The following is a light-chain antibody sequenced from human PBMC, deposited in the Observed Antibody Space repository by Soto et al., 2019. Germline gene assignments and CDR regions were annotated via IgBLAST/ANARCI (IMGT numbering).Light chain of an antibody. CDR3: ALYMGSGISV. CDR1: SGSVSTSYY. V-gene: IGLV8-61*01. CDR2: STN. J-gene: IGLJ7*01. Sequence: QTVVTKEPSFSVSPGGTVTLTCGLSSGSVSTSYYPSWYQQTPGQAPRTLIYSTNTRSSGVPDRFSGSILGNKAALTITGAQADDESDYYCALYMGSGISVFGERTQLTVL.